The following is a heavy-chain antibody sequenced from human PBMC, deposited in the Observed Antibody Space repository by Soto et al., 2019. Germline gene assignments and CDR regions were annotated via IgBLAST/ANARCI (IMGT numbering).Heavy chain of an antibody. J-gene: IGHJ2*01. Sequence: QLQLRESGPGLVKPSETLSLTCTVSGGSISGGVCGLYYRSWIRQPPGKGLEWIGYIYDSGSTYYNPSLKSRVSISVDTSKNQSSLRLSSVPAADTAVYYCAREVTPLTTDWYFDLWGRGTLVTVSS. D-gene: IGHD1-26*01. CDR1: GGSISGGVCGLYY. CDR3: AREVTPLTTDWYFDL. V-gene: IGHV4-30-4*01. CDR2: IYDSGST.